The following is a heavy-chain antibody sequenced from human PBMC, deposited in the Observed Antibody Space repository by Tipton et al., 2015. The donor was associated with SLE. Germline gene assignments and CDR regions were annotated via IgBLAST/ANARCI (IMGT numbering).Heavy chain of an antibody. V-gene: IGHV4-39*07. D-gene: IGHD1-1*01. CDR1: GGYITSDIYY. J-gene: IGHJ6*02. CDR2: VYDSGTT. CDR3: ARGGLGSHDRNLDV. Sequence: TLSLTCSVSGGYITSDIYYWGWIRQPPGKGLEWIGSVYDSGTTYYNPSLKSRVIMSVDTSKTQFSLKLSSLTAADTAVYYCARGGLGSHDRNLDVWGHGTTVSVS.